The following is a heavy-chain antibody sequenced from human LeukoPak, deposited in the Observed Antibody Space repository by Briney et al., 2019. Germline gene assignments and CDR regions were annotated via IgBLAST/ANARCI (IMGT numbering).Heavy chain of an antibody. J-gene: IGHJ4*02. CDR2: ISGSGGST. D-gene: IGHD5-24*01. Sequence: GGSLRLSCAASGFTFSSYAMSWVRQAPGKGLEWVSAISGSGGSTYYADSVKGRFTISRDNSKNTLYLQMNSLRAEDTAVYYCARDKRQERWPDYWGQGTLVTVSS. CDR1: GFTFSSYA. CDR3: ARDKRQERWPDY. V-gene: IGHV3-23*01.